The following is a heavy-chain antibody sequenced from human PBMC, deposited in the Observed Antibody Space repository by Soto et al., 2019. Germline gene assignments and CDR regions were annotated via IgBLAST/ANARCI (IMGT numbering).Heavy chain of an antibody. CDR2: ISNDGSSK. J-gene: IGHJ3*02. D-gene: IGHD2-21*01. CDR3: ARDQFLDAFDI. Sequence: QVQLEESGGGVVQPGRSLRLSCVASGFIFSSYSMHWVRQAPGKGLEWVAIISNDGSSKYYVDSVKGRFTISRDNSNNTLSLQMNSLRAEDTAVYYCARDQFLDAFDIWGQGTMVTVSS. CDR1: GFIFSSYS. V-gene: IGHV3-30-3*01.